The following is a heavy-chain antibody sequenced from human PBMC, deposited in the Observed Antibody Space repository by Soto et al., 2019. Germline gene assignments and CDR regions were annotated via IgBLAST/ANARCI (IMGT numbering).Heavy chain of an antibody. CDR3: TIAAAGTGTFDP. Sequence: ASVKVSCKASGYTFTGYYMHWVRQAPGQGLEWMGWIHPNSGGTSYAQKFQGRVTMTRDTSISTAYMELSRLRSDDTAVYYCTIAAAGTGTFDPWGQGTLVTVSS. J-gene: IGHJ5*02. CDR1: GYTFTGYY. V-gene: IGHV1-2*02. CDR2: IHPNSGGT. D-gene: IGHD6-13*01.